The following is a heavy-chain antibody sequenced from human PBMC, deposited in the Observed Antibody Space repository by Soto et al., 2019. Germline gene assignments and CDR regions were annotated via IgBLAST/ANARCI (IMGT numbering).Heavy chain of an antibody. CDR1: GGSISSYY. J-gene: IGHJ4*02. D-gene: IGHD2-2*02. CDR3: ARVGCSSTSCYRSLYSSSWYPLDY. CDR2: IYYSGST. Sequence: SETLSLTCTVSGGSISSYYWSWIRQPPGKGLEWIGYIYYSGSTNYNPSLKSRVTISVDTSKNQFSLKLSSVTAADTAVYYCARVGCSSTSCYRSLYSSSWYPLDYWGQGTLVTVSS. V-gene: IGHV4-59*01.